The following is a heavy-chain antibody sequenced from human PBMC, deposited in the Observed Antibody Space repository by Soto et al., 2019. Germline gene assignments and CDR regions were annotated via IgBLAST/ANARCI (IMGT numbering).Heavy chain of an antibody. CDR3: AKDTYYDFWSGYPRVAFDI. Sequence: GGSLRLSCAASGFTFSSYAMSWVRQAPGKGLEWVSAISGSGGSTYYADSVKGRFTISRDNSKNTLYLQMNSLRAEDTAVYYCAKDTYYDFWSGYPRVAFDIWGQGTMVTVSS. D-gene: IGHD3-3*01. V-gene: IGHV3-23*01. CDR1: GFTFSSYA. CDR2: ISGSGGST. J-gene: IGHJ3*02.